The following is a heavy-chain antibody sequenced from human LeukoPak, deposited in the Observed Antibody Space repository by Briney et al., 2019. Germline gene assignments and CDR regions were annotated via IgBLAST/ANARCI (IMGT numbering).Heavy chain of an antibody. CDR2: ISAYNGNT. J-gene: IGHJ4*02. Sequence: ASVKVSCKASGYTFTSYGISWVRQGPGQGLEWVGWISAYNGNTNYAQKLQGRVTMTTDTSTSTAYMELRSLRSDDTAVYYCARDYRVSWGTTDYFDYWGQGTLVTVSS. D-gene: IGHD3-16*01. CDR1: GYTFTSYG. V-gene: IGHV1-18*01. CDR3: ARDYRVSWGTTDYFDY.